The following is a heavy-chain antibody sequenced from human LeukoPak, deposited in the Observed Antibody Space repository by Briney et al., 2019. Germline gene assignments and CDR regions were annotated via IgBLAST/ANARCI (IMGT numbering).Heavy chain of an antibody. Sequence: PGGSLRLSCAASGFTFSSYWMSWVRQAPGKGLEWVANIKQDGSEKYYVDSVKGRFTISRDNAKNSLYLQMNSLRAEDTAVYYCARVGGYSGYDSVDYWGQGTLVTVSS. D-gene: IGHD5-12*01. CDR3: ARVGGYSGYDSVDY. CDR1: GFTFSSYW. CDR2: IKQDGSEK. V-gene: IGHV3-7*01. J-gene: IGHJ4*02.